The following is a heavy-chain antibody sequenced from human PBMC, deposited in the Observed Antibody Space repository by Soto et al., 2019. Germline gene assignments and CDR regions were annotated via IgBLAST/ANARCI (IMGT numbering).Heavy chain of an antibody. CDR2: IKPNNGGP. V-gene: IGHV1-2*02. Sequence: ASLKVCCNASGYTFTGYYMDWVRQAPGQGLEWIRWIKPNNGGPNSEQKFQGRDTMTRDTSISTAYLELRRLRSDDTAVYYCARDFIGWEPSGPFDYWGQGALVTVSS. CDR1: GYTFTGYY. CDR3: ARDFIGWEPSGPFDY. D-gene: IGHD1-26*01. J-gene: IGHJ4*02.